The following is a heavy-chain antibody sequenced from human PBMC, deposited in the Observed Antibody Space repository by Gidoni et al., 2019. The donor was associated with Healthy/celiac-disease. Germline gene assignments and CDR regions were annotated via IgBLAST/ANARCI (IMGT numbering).Heavy chain of an antibody. V-gene: IGHV4-4*02. CDR1: GGSISSSNW. CDR3: ARATAVTTNFDY. CDR2: IYHSGST. J-gene: IGHJ4*02. Sequence: QVQLQESGPGLVKPSGTLSLTCAVSGGSISSSNWWSWVRQPPGKGLEWIGEIYHSGSTNYNPSLKSRVTISVDKPKNRFSLKLSSVTAADTAVYYCARATAVTTNFDYWGQGTLVTVSS. D-gene: IGHD4-17*01.